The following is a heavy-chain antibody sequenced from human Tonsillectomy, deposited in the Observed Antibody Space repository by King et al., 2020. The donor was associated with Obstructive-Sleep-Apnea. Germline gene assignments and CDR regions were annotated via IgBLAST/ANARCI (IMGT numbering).Heavy chain of an antibody. D-gene: IGHD1-14*01. J-gene: IGHJ5*02. Sequence: QLQESGPGLVKPSETLSLTCTVSGGSISSGSYYWGWIRQPPGKGLEWIGSIYYSGSTYYNPSLKSRVTISVDTSKNQFSLKLSSVTAADTAVYYCAREAVYRLHNWFDPWGQGTLVTVSS. CDR2: IYYSGST. CDR3: AREAVYRLHNWFDP. CDR1: GGSISSGSYY. V-gene: IGHV4-39*07.